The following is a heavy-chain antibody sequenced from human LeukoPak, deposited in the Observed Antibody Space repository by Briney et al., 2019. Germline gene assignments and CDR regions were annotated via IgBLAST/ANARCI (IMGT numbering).Heavy chain of an antibody. V-gene: IGHV3-72*01. J-gene: IGHJ4*02. CDR2: IRNKANSYTT. D-gene: IGHD1-26*01. CDR3: TRLVGAND. CDR1: GFTFSSYG. Sequence: GGSLRLSCAASGFTFSSYGMHWVRQAPGKGLEWVGRIRNKANSYTTEYAASVQGRFTVSRDDSKNSLYLQMNSMKTEDTAVYYCTRLVGANDWGQGTLVTVSS.